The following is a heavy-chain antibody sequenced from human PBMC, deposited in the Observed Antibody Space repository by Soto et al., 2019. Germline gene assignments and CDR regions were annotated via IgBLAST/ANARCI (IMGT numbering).Heavy chain of an antibody. J-gene: IGHJ6*02. CDR3: AKGLPRNYGSGSYPKGYYYYYGMDV. CDR2: ISYDGSNK. V-gene: IGHV3-30*18. Sequence: GGSLRLSCAASGFTFSSYGMHWVRQAPGKGLEWVAVISYDGSNKYYADSVKGRFTISRDNSKNTLYLQMNSLRAEDTAVYYCAKGLPRNYGSGSYPKGYYYYYGMDVWGQGTTVTVSS. CDR1: GFTFSSYG. D-gene: IGHD3-10*01.